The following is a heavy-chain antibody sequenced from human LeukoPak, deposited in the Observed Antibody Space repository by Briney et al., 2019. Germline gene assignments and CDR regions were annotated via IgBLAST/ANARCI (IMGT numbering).Heavy chain of an antibody. D-gene: IGHD3-3*02. V-gene: IGHV3-23*01. J-gene: IGHJ4*02. CDR2: LRGDGDT. Sequence: TGGSLRLSCAASGFTFSSYAMSWVRQAPARGLEWVSSLRGDGDTLYADSVKGRFTLSRDESRNTVYLQMNNLRVEDTAVYFCAKASWVSSADAVLWGQGTLVTVSS. CDR1: GFTFSSYA. CDR3: AKASWVSSADAVL.